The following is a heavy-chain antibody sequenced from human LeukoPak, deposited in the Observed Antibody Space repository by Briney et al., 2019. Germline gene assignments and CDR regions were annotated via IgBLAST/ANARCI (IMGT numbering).Heavy chain of an antibody. CDR3: ARDLTSYYDSTSRDAFDI. Sequence: SGTLSLTCAVSGGSISSSNWWSWVRPPPGKGLEWIGEIYHSGSTNNNPSLRGRVTISIDKSKDQFSLKLSSVTAADTAVYYCARDLTSYYDSTSRDAFDIWGQGTMVTVSS. V-gene: IGHV4-4*02. CDR2: IYHSGST. D-gene: IGHD3-22*01. J-gene: IGHJ3*02. CDR1: GGSISSSNW.